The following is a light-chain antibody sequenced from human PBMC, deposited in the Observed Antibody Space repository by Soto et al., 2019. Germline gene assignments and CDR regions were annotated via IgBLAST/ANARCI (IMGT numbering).Light chain of an antibody. CDR1: QSISSW. CDR2: KAS. CDR3: QQYDSYPMYT. J-gene: IGKJ2*01. V-gene: IGKV1-5*03. Sequence: DIQITQSPSTLSASVGDRVTITCRASQSISSWVAWYQQKPGKAPYLLIYKASSLQSGVPSRFSGSGSGTEFTLTISRLQPDDFATYYCQQYDSYPMYTFGQGTKLEI.